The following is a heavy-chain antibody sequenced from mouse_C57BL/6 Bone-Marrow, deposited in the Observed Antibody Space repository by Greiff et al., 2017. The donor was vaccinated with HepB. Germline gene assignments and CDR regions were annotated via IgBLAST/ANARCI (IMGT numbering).Heavy chain of an antibody. J-gene: IGHJ4*01. D-gene: IGHD1-1*01. CDR2: IYPGSGNT. CDR1: GYTFTDYY. V-gene: IGHV1-76*01. CDR3: ARRYGSSPFAMDY. Sequence: QVQLKQSGAELVRPGASVKLSCKASGYTFTDYYINWVKQRPGQGLEWIARIYPGSGNTYYNEKFKGKATLTAEKSSSTAYMQLSSLTSEDSAVYFCARRYGSSPFAMDYWGQGTSVTVSS.